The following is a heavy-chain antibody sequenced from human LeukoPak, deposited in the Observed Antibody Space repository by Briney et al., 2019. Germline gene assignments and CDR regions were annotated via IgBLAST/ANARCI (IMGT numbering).Heavy chain of an antibody. J-gene: IGHJ4*02. V-gene: IGHV1-18*01. CDR3: ARGEVIAAAGIDY. D-gene: IGHD6-13*01. CDR1: GYTFTSYG. Sequence: ASVKVSCKASGYTFTSYGISWVRQAPGQGLEWMGWISAYNGNTNYAQKFQGRVTMTRDTSISTAYMELSRLRPDDTAVYYCARGEVIAAAGIDYWGQGTLVTVSS. CDR2: ISAYNGNT.